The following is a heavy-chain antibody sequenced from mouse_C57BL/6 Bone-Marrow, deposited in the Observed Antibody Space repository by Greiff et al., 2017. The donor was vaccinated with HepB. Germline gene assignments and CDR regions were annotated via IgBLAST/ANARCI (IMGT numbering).Heavy chain of an antibody. Sequence: QVQLQQSGAELVRPGTSVKVSCKASGYAFTNYLIEWVKQRPGQGLEWIGVINPGSGGTNYNEKFKGKATLTADKSSSTAYMQLSSLTSEDSAVYFCARWGLRHAMDYWGQGTSVTVSS. D-gene: IGHD2-4*01. CDR2: INPGSGGT. CDR3: ARWGLRHAMDY. CDR1: GYAFTNYL. J-gene: IGHJ4*01. V-gene: IGHV1-54*01.